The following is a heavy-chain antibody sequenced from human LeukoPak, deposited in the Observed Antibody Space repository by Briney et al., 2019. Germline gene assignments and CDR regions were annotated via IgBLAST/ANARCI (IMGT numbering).Heavy chain of an antibody. CDR2: INTDGSST. D-gene: IGHD6-13*01. CDR1: GFTFSSYW. J-gene: IGHJ5*02. Sequence: PGGSLRLSCAASGFTFSSYWMHWVRQAPGKGLVWVSRINTDGSSTSYADSVKGRFTISRDNAKNTLYLQMNSLRAEDTAVYYCARAPPAGYSSSWYRGDWFDPWGQGTLVTVSS. V-gene: IGHV3-74*01. CDR3: ARAPPAGYSSSWYRGDWFDP.